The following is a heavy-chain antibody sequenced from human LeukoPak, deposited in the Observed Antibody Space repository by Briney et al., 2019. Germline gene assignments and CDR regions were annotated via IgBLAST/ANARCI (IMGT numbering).Heavy chain of an antibody. CDR3: ARHTVTTERFCWFDP. Sequence: SETLSLICTVSGGSISSYYWSWIRQPPGKGLEWIGYIYYSGSTNYNPSLKSRVTISVDTSKNQFSLKLSSVTAADTAVYYCARHTVTTERFCWFDPWGQGTLVTVSS. CDR1: GGSISSYY. CDR2: IYYSGST. D-gene: IGHD4-17*01. J-gene: IGHJ5*02. V-gene: IGHV4-59*01.